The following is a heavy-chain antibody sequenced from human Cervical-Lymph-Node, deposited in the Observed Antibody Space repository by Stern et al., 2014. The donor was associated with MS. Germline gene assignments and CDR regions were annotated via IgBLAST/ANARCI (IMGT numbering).Heavy chain of an antibody. J-gene: IGHJ4*02. V-gene: IGHV5-51*01. Sequence: VQLVQSGAEVKKPGESLKISCKLSGYSFTIYYIAWVRQIPGKGLEWMGVMYPYDSDTTYSPSFQGQVTISADKSITTAYLQWSSLRASDTAMYYCARHVQGFDYWGQGTLVTVSS. CDR2: MYPYDSDT. CDR3: ARHVQGFDY. CDR1: GYSFTIYY.